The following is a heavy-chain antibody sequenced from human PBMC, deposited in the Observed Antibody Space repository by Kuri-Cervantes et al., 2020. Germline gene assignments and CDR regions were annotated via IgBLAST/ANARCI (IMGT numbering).Heavy chain of an antibody. Sequence: GESLKISWKGSGYSFPNYWIGWVRQMPGKGLEWMGIIYPGDSDTRYSPSFQGQVTISADKSISTAYLQWSSLKASDTAMYYCARRSIASTGTAFDYWGQGTLVTVSS. V-gene: IGHV5-51*01. J-gene: IGHJ4*02. CDR2: IYPGDSDT. CDR3: ARRSIASTGTAFDY. D-gene: IGHD1-1*01. CDR1: GYSFPNYW.